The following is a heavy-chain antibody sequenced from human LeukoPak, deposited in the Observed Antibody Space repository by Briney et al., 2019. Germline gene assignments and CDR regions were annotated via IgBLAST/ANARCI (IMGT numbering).Heavy chain of an antibody. Sequence: ASVKVSCKASGYTFTSYYMHWVRQAPGQGLEWMGTINPSGGSTSYAQKFQGRVTMTRDTSTSTVYMELSSLRSEDAAVYYCARGYCSGGSCYYYYYYYYMDVWGKGTTVTVSS. CDR3: ARGYCSGGSCYYYYYYYYMDV. J-gene: IGHJ6*03. CDR1: GYTFTSYY. V-gene: IGHV1-46*01. D-gene: IGHD2-15*01. CDR2: INPSGGST.